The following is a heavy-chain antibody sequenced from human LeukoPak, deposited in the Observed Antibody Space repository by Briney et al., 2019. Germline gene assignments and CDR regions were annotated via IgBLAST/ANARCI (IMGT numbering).Heavy chain of an antibody. V-gene: IGHV3-23*01. CDR1: GFTFSDYA. D-gene: IGHD4-17*01. CDR2: TRGSGHAT. J-gene: IGHJ3*02. Sequence: GGSLRLSCAASGFTFSDYAMTWVRQAPGKGLEWVSSTRGSGHATYYADSVQGRFTISRDNSKNTLFLQMNSLRAEDTAIYHCAKDPNGDYVGAFDMWGQGTMVTVSS. CDR3: AKDPNGDYVGAFDM.